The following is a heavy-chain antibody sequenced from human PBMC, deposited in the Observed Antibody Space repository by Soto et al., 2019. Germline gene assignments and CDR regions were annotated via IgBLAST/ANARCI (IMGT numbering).Heavy chain of an antibody. J-gene: IGHJ6*02. CDR3: ASVVVVVAATPSYYGMDV. CDR2: IYYSGST. V-gene: IGHV4-30-4*08. CDR1: GGSISSSGYY. Sequence: PSETLSLTCTVSGGSISSSGYYWGWIRQPPGKGLEWIGYIYYSGSTYYNPSLKSRVTISVDTSKNQFSLKLSSVTAADTAVYYCASVVVVVAATPSYYGMDVWGQGTTVTVSS. D-gene: IGHD2-15*01.